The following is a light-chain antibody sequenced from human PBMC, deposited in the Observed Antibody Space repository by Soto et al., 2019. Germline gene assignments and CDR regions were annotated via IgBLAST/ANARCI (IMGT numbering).Light chain of an antibody. V-gene: IGKV3-20*01. CDR1: QIVSSGY. CDR2: DAS. Sequence: EIVLTQSPGTLSLSPGERATLSCXARQIVSSGYVAWYQQKPGQTPKLXIYDASSRASGTPDRFSGSGSGTDFTLTISRLEPEDFAVYYCQQYGSSPITFGQGTRLEIK. J-gene: IGKJ5*01. CDR3: QQYGSSPIT.